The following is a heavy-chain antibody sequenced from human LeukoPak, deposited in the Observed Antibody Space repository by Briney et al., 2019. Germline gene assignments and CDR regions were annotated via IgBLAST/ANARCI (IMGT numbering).Heavy chain of an antibody. CDR3: ARQRRYYDSSGYGPSYFDY. V-gene: IGHV4-59*08. D-gene: IGHD3-22*01. Sequence: SETLSLTCTVSGGSISSYSWSWIRQPPGKGLEWIGYIYYSGSTNYNPSLKSRVTISVDTSKNQFSLKLSSVTAADTAVYYCARQRRYYDSSGYGPSYFDYWGQGTLVTVSS. CDR2: IYYSGST. J-gene: IGHJ4*02. CDR1: GGSISSYS.